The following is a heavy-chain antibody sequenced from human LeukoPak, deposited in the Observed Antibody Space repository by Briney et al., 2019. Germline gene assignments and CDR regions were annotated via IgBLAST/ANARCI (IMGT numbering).Heavy chain of an antibody. Sequence: ASVKVSCKASGYTFTGYYMHWGRQAPGQRLEWMGRINPNSGGTNYAQKFQCRVTMTKDTSISTAYMELSRLRSDDPAVYYCARAPLYYGDQNNWFDPWGQGTLVTVSS. V-gene: IGHV1-2*06. CDR2: INPNSGGT. CDR1: GYTFTGYY. CDR3: ARAPLYYGDQNNWFDP. D-gene: IGHD4-17*01. J-gene: IGHJ5*02.